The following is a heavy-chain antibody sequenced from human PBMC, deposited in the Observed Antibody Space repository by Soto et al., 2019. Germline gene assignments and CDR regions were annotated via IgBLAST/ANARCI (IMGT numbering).Heavy chain of an antibody. CDR2: VFHTGNT. CDR1: GDSISSSVW. Sequence: QVQMQESGPGLVKPSGTLSLTCAVSGDSISSSVWWTWVRQPPGKGLEWIGEVFHTGNTNYKPTLKGRVTMSVDKSTNEVSMKVTSVTAADTAIYYCARKARGRLDYWGQGALVTVSS. J-gene: IGHJ4*02. CDR3: ARKARGRLDY. V-gene: IGHV4-4*02. D-gene: IGHD2-21*01.